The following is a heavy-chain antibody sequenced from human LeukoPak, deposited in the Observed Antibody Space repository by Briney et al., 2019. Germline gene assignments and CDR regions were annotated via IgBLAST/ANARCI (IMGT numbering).Heavy chain of an antibody. J-gene: IGHJ4*02. Sequence: TGGSLRLSCAASGFTFSSYSMNWVRQAPGKGLEWIGRVYPSGNTNYNPYNPSLTDRVTISIDASRNQFSQILTSVTAADTAIYYCARAETDHYYFDYLGQGIQVTVSS. CDR1: GFTFSSYS. CDR2: VYPSGNT. V-gene: IGHV4-4*07. CDR3: ARAETDHYYFDY. D-gene: IGHD3-10*01.